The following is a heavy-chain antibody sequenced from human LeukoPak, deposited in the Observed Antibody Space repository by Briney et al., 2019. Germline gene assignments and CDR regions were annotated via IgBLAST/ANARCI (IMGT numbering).Heavy chain of an antibody. CDR3: ARGSTYYDSSGQVPFDY. V-gene: IGHV3-48*01. Sequence: LPGGSLRLSCAASGFTFSTYSMNWVRQAPGKGLEWVSYISSSSSTIYYADSVKGRFTISRDNAKNSLYLQMNSLRAEDTAVYYCARGSTYYDSSGQVPFDYWGQGTLVTVSS. J-gene: IGHJ4*02. D-gene: IGHD3-22*01. CDR2: ISSSSSTI. CDR1: GFTFSTYS.